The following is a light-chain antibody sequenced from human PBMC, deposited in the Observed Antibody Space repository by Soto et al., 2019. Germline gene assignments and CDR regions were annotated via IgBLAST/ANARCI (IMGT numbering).Light chain of an antibody. J-gene: IGKJ5*01. Sequence: EIVLTQSPGTLSLSPGETATLSCRASQSVSSFLAWCQQKPGQAPRLLIYDASNRASGVPVRFSGSGSGTDFTLTITRLEPEDFALYYCQQYGGSPITFGLGTRLEIK. V-gene: IGKV3-20*01. CDR1: QSVSSF. CDR3: QQYGGSPIT. CDR2: DAS.